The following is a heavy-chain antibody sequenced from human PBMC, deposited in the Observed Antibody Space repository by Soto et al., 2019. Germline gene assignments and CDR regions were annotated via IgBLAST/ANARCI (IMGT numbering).Heavy chain of an antibody. Sequence: GASVKVSCKASGYTFTSYAMNWVRQAPGQGLEWMGWINTNTGNPTYAQGFTGRFVFSLDTSVSTAYLQICSLKAEDTAVYYCASSIAAAGTALYYYYGMDVWGQGTTVTVSS. CDR2: INTNTGNP. CDR1: GYTFTSYA. V-gene: IGHV7-4-1*01. CDR3: ASSIAAAGTALYYYYGMDV. D-gene: IGHD6-13*01. J-gene: IGHJ6*02.